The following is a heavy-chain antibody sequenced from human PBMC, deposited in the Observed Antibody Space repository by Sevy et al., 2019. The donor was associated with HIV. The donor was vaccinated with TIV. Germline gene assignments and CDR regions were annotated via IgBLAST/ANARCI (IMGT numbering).Heavy chain of an antibody. D-gene: IGHD6-13*01. CDR1: GFTFSSFA. Sequence: GGSLRLSCAASGFTFSSFAMSWVRQVPGKGLEWVSSINGRGGSTYYADSVKGRVTLSRDNSKNTLFLQMDSLRAEETAIYYCARPAPRIAASSAAFFDYWGQGTLVTVSS. V-gene: IGHV3-23*01. J-gene: IGHJ4*02. CDR2: INGRGGST. CDR3: ARPAPRIAASSAAFFDY.